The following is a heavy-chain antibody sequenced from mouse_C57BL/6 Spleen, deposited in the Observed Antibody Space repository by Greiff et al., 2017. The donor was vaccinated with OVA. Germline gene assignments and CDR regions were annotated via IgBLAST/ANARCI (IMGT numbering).Heavy chain of an antibody. CDR2: IYPGSGST. Sequence: VQLQQPGAELVKPGASVTMSCKASGYTFTSYWITWVKPRPGQGLEWIGDIYPGSGSTNYNEKFKSKATLTVDTSSSTAYMQLSSLTSEDSAVYYCARRGGKLPYFDYWGQGTTLTVSS. J-gene: IGHJ2*01. CDR1: GYTFTSYW. CDR3: ARRGGKLPYFDY. D-gene: IGHD2-1*01. V-gene: IGHV1-55*01.